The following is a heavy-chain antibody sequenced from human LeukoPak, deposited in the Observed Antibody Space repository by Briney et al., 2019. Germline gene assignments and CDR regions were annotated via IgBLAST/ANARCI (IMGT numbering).Heavy chain of an antibody. CDR1: AYTFTGYY. CDR2: INPNSGGT. D-gene: IGHD1-1*01. Sequence: GASVKVSCKASAYTFTGYYRHWVRQAPGQGLEWMGWINPNSGGTNYAQKFQGRVTMTRDTSISTAYMELSRLRSDDTAVYYCARGPHFSTGTADLPFDYWGQGTLVTVSS. J-gene: IGHJ4*02. CDR3: ARGPHFSTGTADLPFDY. V-gene: IGHV1-2*02.